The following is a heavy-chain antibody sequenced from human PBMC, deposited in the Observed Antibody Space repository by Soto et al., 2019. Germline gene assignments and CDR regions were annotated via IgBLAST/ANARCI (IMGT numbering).Heavy chain of an antibody. J-gene: IGHJ6*03. D-gene: IGHD6-19*01. CDR1: GGSFSGYY. CDR3: ARKNSGWSPYYYMDV. V-gene: IGHV4-34*01. CDR2: INHSGST. Sequence: PSETLSLTCAVYGGSFSGYYWSWIRQPPGKGLEWIGEINHSGSTNYNPSLKSRVTISVDTSKNQFSLKLSSVTAADTAVYYCARKNSGWSPYYYMDVWGKGTTVTVSS.